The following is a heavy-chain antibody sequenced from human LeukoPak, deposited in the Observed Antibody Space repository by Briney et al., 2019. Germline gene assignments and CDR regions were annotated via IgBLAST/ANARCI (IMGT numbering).Heavy chain of an antibody. J-gene: IGHJ4*02. CDR2: ISSSSSTI. D-gene: IGHD1-20*01. Sequence: PGGSLRLSCAASGFTFSSYSMNWVRQAPGKGLEWVSYISSSSSTIYYADSVKGRFTISRDNAKNSLYLQMNSLRAEDTAVYYCARDKDNCDFDYWGQGTLVTVSS. V-gene: IGHV3-48*01. CDR1: GFTFSSYS. CDR3: ARDKDNCDFDY.